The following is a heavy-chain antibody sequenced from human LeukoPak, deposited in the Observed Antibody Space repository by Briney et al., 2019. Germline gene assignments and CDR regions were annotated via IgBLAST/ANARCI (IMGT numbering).Heavy chain of an antibody. CDR3: ARTETAMVTRFDY. V-gene: IGHV4-59*01. J-gene: IGHJ4*02. CDR1: GGSISSYY. Sequence: SETLSLTCTVSGGSISSYYWSWIRQPPGKGLEWIGYIYYSGSTNYNPSLKSRVTISVDTFKNQFSLKLSSVTAADTAVYYCARTETAMVTRFDYWGQGTLVTVSS. D-gene: IGHD5-18*01. CDR2: IYYSGST.